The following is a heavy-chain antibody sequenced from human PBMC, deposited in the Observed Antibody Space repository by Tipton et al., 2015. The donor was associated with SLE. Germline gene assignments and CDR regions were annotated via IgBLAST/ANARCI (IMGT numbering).Heavy chain of an antibody. CDR2: IFPGDSDT. CDR3: ARRRADAFDI. J-gene: IGHJ3*02. CDR1: GFSFSSYW. Sequence: QLVQSGAEVKNPGESLRISCQGSGFSFSSYWIDWVRQMPGKGLEWVGTIFPGDSDTTYSRSFEGQVTISADKSISNTYLTWSSLRASDTGVYYGARRRADAFDIWGQGTMVTVSS. V-gene: IGHV5-51*03.